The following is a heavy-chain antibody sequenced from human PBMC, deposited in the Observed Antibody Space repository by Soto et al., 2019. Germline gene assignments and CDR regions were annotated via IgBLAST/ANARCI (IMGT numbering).Heavy chain of an antibody. CDR2: IWYDGSNK. Sequence: QVPLVESGGGVVQPGRSLRLSCAASGFIFSSYGMHWVRRAPDKGLEWVAVIWYDGSNKYYADSVKDRFTISRDNSKNTLYLEMNSLRAEDTALYYCARGTGGYYYGMDVWGQGTTVTVSS. CDR3: ARGTGGYYYGMDV. J-gene: IGHJ6*02. V-gene: IGHV3-33*01. D-gene: IGHD7-27*01. CDR1: GFIFSSYG.